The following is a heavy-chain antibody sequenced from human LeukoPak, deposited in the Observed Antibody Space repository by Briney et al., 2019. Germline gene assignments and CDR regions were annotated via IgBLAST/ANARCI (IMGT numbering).Heavy chain of an antibody. J-gene: IGHJ6*03. V-gene: IGHV3-73*01. D-gene: IGHD6-6*01. Sequence: GGSLKLSCAASGFTFSGSAMHWVRQASGKGLECVGRIRSKANSYATAYAASVKGRFTISRDDSKNTAYLQMNSLKTEDTAVYYCTRPYSSSSVDYYYYMDVWGKGTTVTVSS. CDR3: TRPYSSSSVDYYYYMDV. CDR2: IRSKANSYAT. CDR1: GFTFSGSA.